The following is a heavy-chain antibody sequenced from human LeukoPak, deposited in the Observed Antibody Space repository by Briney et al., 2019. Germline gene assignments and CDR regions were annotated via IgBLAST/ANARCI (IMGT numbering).Heavy chain of an antibody. V-gene: IGHV4-59*01. CDR3: AREWNYVIDS. D-gene: IGHD1-7*01. J-gene: IGHJ5*01. Sequence: PSETLSLTCTVSGGSISSYYWSWIRQPPGKGLEWIGYIYYSGSTTYNPSLKSRVTISVDTSKNQFSVKLSSVTAADTAVYYFAREWNYVIDSWGQGTLVTVSS. CDR1: GGSISSYY. CDR2: IYYSGST.